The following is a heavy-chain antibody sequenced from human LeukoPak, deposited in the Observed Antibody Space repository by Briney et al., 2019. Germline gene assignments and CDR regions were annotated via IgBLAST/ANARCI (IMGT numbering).Heavy chain of an antibody. CDR3: AKDLPLIYYDSSGYYSGDY. V-gene: IGHV3-30*18. CDR2: ISYDGSNK. CDR1: GFTFSSYG. D-gene: IGHD3-22*01. Sequence: PGGSLRLSCAASGFTFSSYGMHWVRQAPGKGLERVAVISYDGSNKYYADSVKGRFTISRDNSKNTLYLQMNSLRAEDTAVYYCAKDLPLIYYDSSGYYSGDYWGQGTLVTVSS. J-gene: IGHJ4*02.